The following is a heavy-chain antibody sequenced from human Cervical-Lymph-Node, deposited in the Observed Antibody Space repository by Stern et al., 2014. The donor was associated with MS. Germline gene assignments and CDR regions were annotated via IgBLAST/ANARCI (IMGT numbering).Heavy chain of an antibody. D-gene: IGHD3-16*01. V-gene: IGHV4-34*01. CDR2: VNPSGST. CDR3: ARGRGKRVFDY. CDR1: GGSFMGYH. Sequence: QVQLQQWGAGLLKPSETLSLTCAVYGGSFMGYHWSWIRQSPGKGLEWIGEVNPSGSTNYNPPLKSRVSMSVETSKPQLSLNLSSVTAADTAVYYCARGRGKRVFDYWGQGTLVTVSS. J-gene: IGHJ4*02.